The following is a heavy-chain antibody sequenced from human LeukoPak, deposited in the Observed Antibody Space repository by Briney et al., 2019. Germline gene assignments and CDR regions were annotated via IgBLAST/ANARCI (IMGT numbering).Heavy chain of an antibody. V-gene: IGHV3-48*03. J-gene: IGHJ4*02. CDR2: ISSSGSTI. D-gene: IGHD6-19*01. CDR1: GFTFSSYE. CDR3: ARDRQWLSGNTYFDY. Sequence: GGSLRLSCAASGFTFSSYEMNWVRQAPGKGLEWVSYISSSGSTIYYADSVKGRFTISRDNAKNSLYLQMNSLRAEDTAVYYCARDRQWLSGNTYFDYWGQGTLVTVSS.